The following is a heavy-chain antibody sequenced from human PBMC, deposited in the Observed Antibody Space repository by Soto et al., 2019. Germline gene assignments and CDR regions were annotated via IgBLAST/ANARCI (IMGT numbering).Heavy chain of an antibody. Sequence: SETLSLTCAVYGGSFSGDYWSWIRQPPGKGLEWIGEINCRGSTEYNPSLKSRVTMSVDMSKNQFSLKLSSVTAADTAVYHCARTPYNDFWSGYERHYYYYMDIWGKGTTVTVSS. CDR3: ARTPYNDFWSGYERHYYYYMDI. D-gene: IGHD3-3*01. CDR2: INCRGST. V-gene: IGHV4-34*10. CDR1: GGSFSGDY. J-gene: IGHJ6*03.